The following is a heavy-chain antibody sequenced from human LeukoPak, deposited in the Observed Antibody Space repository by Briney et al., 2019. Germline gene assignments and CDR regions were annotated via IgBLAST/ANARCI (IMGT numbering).Heavy chain of an antibody. D-gene: IGHD1-1*01. Sequence: PGGSLRLSCAASGFTFSSYAMSWVRQAPGKGLEWVSAISGSGGSTYYADSVRGRFTISRDNSKNTLYLQMNSLRAEDTAVYYCAKAGGTGKVVVSWFDPWGQGTLVTVSS. J-gene: IGHJ5*02. CDR3: AKAGGTGKVVVSWFDP. CDR1: GFTFSSYA. CDR2: ISGSGGST. V-gene: IGHV3-23*01.